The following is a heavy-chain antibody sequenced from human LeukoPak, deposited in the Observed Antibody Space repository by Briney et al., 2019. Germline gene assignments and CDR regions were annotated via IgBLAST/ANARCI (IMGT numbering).Heavy chain of an antibody. V-gene: IGHV3-48*03. J-gene: IGHJ4*02. D-gene: IGHD4-23*01. CDR2: ISSSGRTM. CDR3: ARDRTVVTPRGPFDY. Sequence: VQPGGSLRLSCAASGFTFSSYEMNRVRQAPGKGLEWISHISSSGRTMYYADSVKGRFTISRDNAKNSLYLQMNSLRAEDTAVYYCARDRTVVTPRGPFDYWGQGTLVTVSS. CDR1: GFTFSSYE.